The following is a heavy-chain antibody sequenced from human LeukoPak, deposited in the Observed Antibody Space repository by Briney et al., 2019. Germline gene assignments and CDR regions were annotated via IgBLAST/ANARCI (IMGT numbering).Heavy chain of an antibody. Sequence: GASVKVSCKASGGTFSSYAISWVRQAPGHGLEWMGGIIPIFGTANYAQKFRGRVTITADKSTKTAYMELSSLRSEDTAVYYCARDNDSRDPSHFDYWGQGTLVTVSS. J-gene: IGHJ4*02. CDR2: IIPIFGTA. D-gene: IGHD3-16*01. CDR1: GGTFSSYA. CDR3: ARDNDSRDPSHFDY. V-gene: IGHV1-69*06.